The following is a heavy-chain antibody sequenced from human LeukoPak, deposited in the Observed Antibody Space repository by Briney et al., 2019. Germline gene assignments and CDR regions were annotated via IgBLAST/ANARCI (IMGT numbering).Heavy chain of an antibody. D-gene: IGHD1-26*01. V-gene: IGHV3-21*01. CDR1: GFTFSNAW. CDR3: ARDAGGRTQREGWFDP. CDR2: ISSGGMWI. J-gene: IGHJ5*02. Sequence: GGSLRLSCAASGFTFSNAWMNWVRQAPGKGLEWVSSISSGGMWIYYADSLKGRFTISRDNAKNSLYLQMKSLRVEDTAVYYCARDAGGRTQREGWFDPWGQGTLVTVSS.